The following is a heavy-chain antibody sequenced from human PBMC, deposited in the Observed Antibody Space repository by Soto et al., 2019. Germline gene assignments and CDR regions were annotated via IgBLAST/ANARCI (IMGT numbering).Heavy chain of an antibody. CDR3: ARRNVYGSGSYSFDY. D-gene: IGHD3-10*01. CDR1: GYTFTNYA. J-gene: IGHJ4*02. V-gene: IGHV1-3*01. CDR2: INAAIGNT. Sequence: QVQLVQSGAEVKKPGASVKVSCKASGYTFTNYAMHWGRQAPGQRLEWMGWINAAIGNTKYSQKFQGSVTITRDTSANTAYMELSSLRAEDTAVYYCARRNVYGSGSYSFDYWGQGTLVTVSS.